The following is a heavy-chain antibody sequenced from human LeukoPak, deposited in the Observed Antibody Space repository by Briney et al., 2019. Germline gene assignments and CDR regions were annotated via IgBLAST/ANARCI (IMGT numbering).Heavy chain of an antibody. J-gene: IGHJ3*02. V-gene: IGHV3-23*01. CDR3: ARETYCSGGSCYKGNAFDI. Sequence: PGGSLRLSCAASGFTFSSYGMSWVRQAPGKGLEWVSAISGSGGSTYYADSVKGRFTIFRDNSKNTLYLQMNSLRAEDTAVYYCARETYCSGGSCYKGNAFDIWGQGTMVTVSS. CDR2: ISGSGGST. CDR1: GFTFSSYG. D-gene: IGHD2-15*01.